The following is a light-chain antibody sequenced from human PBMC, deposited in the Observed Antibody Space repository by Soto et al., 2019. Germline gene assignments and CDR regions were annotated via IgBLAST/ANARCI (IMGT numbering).Light chain of an antibody. CDR3: QSYDSSTVV. V-gene: IGLV6-57*04. CDR1: SGSIASNY. CDR2: EDN. J-gene: IGLJ2*01. Sequence: NFMLTQPHSVSESPGKTVTISCTRSSGSIASNYVQWYQQRPGSAPTTVIYEDNQRPSGVPDRFSGSIDSSSNSASLTISELKTEDEADYYCQSYDSSTVVFGGGTKLTV.